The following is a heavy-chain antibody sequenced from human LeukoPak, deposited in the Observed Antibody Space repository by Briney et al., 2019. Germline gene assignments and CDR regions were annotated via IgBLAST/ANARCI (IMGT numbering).Heavy chain of an antibody. J-gene: IGHJ3*02. CDR3: ARGGSYLSAFDI. CDR2: IYSGGST. Sequence: GGSLRLSCAASGFTFSFYGMSWVRQAPGKGLAGVSIIYSGGSTFYADSVKGRFTISRDNSKNTLYLQMNSLRAEDTAVYYCARGGSYLSAFDIWGQGTMVTVSS. D-gene: IGHD1-26*01. V-gene: IGHV3-53*01. CDR1: GFTFSFYG.